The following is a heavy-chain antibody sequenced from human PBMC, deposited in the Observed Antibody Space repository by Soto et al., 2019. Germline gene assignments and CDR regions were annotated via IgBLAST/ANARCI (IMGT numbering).Heavy chain of an antibody. CDR1: GGTFSSYA. J-gene: IGHJ4*01. CDR3: ARATCSGGGYDSIGKRVDY. CDR2: IIPIFGTA. Sequence: QVQLVQSGAEVKKPGSSVKVSCKASGGTFSSYAISWVRQAPGQGLEWMGGIIPIFGTANYAQKFQGRVTITAIESTRTAYIELSSMRSKDTAVYYCARATCSGGGYDSIGKRVDYWGNGTLVIVSS. V-gene: IGHV1-69*01. D-gene: IGHD3-22*01.